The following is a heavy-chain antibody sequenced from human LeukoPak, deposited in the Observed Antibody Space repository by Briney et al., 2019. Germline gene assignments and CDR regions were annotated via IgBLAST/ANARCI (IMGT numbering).Heavy chain of an antibody. Sequence: PSETLSLTCTVSGGSISSSSYYWGWIRQPPGKGLEWIGSIYYSGSTYYNPSLKSRVTISVDTSKNQFSLKLSSVTAADTAVYYCARDTAAMIDYWGQGTLVTVSS. CDR3: ARDTAAMIDY. D-gene: IGHD2-2*01. CDR2: IYYSGST. CDR1: GGSISSSSYY. J-gene: IGHJ4*02. V-gene: IGHV4-39*07.